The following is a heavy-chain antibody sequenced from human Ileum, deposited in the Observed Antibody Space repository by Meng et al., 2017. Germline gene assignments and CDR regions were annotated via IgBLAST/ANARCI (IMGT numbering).Heavy chain of an antibody. D-gene: IGHD6-19*01. CDR3: ARRSGAYDS. J-gene: IGHJ5*01. CDR1: GGSITSGGYS. CDR2: IYYSGST. V-gene: IGHV4-30-2*06. Sequence: QLQLQESGSGLVKPSHTLSLTCSVSGGSITSGGYSWSWIRQSPGKGLEWIGYIYYSGSTYYSPSLKSRVTISLDRSKSQFSLQLNSVTAADTAVYYCARRSGAYDSWGQGTLVTVSS.